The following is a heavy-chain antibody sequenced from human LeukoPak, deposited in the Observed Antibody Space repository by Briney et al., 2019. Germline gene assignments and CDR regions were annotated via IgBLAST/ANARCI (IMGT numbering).Heavy chain of an antibody. J-gene: IGHJ4*02. Sequence: GGSLRLSCAASGFTFSTYAMSWVRQAPGKGLEWVSAISGSGGSTYYADSVKGRFTISRDNSKNTLYLQMNSLGAEDTAVYYCATPLLSRGPNPKNDYWGQGTLVTVSS. CDR3: ATPLLSRGPNPKNDY. V-gene: IGHV3-23*01. CDR2: ISGSGGST. D-gene: IGHD2/OR15-2a*01. CDR1: GFTFSTYA.